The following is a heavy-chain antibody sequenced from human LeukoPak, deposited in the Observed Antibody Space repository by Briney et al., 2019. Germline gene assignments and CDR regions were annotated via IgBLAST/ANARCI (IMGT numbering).Heavy chain of an antibody. J-gene: IGHJ4*02. V-gene: IGHV3-48*03. Sequence: PGGSLRLSCPASAFTVSSSEMNWVRQAPGKGLEWVSYISSSGNNIYHADSVKGRFTISRDNAKNSLYLQMNSLRAEDTAVYYCARRSSYFDYWGQGTLVTVSS. CDR2: ISSSGNNI. D-gene: IGHD5/OR15-5a*01. CDR1: AFTVSSSE. CDR3: ARRSSYFDY.